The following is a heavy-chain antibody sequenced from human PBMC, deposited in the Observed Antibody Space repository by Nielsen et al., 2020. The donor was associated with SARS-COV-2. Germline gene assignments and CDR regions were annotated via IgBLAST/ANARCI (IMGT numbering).Heavy chain of an antibody. CDR2: INPNSGGT. CDR1: GGTFSRPS. CDR3: ARAPSTFYGMDV. J-gene: IGHJ6*02. Sequence: ASVKVSCKASGGTFSRPSISWVRQAPGQGLEWMGWINPNSGGTNYAQKFQGRVTMTRDTSISTAYMDLSSLRSEDTAVYYCARAPSTFYGMDVWGQGTTVTVSS. V-gene: IGHV1-2*02. D-gene: IGHD3-16*01.